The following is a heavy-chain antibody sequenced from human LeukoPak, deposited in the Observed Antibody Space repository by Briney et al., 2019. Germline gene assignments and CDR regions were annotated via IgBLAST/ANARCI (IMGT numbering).Heavy chain of an antibody. CDR1: GGSISSSSYY. J-gene: IGHJ4*02. CDR2: IYYSGST. Sequence: SETLSLTCTVSGGSISSSSYYWGWLRQPPGRGLEWIGSIYYSGSTYYNPSLKSRVTISVNTSKNQFSLKVSSVTAADAAVYYCARHPEGIQPFYYFDYWGQGTLVTVSS. D-gene: IGHD1-1*01. CDR3: ARHPEGIQPFYYFDY. V-gene: IGHV4-39*01.